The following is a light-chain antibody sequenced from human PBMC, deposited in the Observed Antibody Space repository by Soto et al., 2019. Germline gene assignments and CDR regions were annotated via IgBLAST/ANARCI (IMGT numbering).Light chain of an antibody. V-gene: IGLV2-8*01. CDR2: EVS. Sequence: QSALTQPPSASGSPGQSVTISCTGTSSDVGAYNYVSWYQQYPGKAPKLMIYEVSKRPSGVPDRFSGSKSGKTASLTVSGLQPEDEADYYCNSYAGSNIGVFGGGTKLTVL. CDR3: NSYAGSNIGV. J-gene: IGLJ3*02. CDR1: SSDVGAYNY.